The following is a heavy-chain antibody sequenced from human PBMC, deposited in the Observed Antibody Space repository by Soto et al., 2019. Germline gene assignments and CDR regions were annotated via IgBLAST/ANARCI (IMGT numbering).Heavy chain of an antibody. J-gene: IGHJ4*02. D-gene: IGHD1-26*01. Sequence: GGSLRLSCAASGFTFSSYAMSWVRQAPGKGLEWVSAISGSGGSTYYADSVKGRFTIYRDNSKNTLYLQMNSLRAEETAVYYCAKPSKRSSAPFDYWGQGTLVTVSS. CDR2: ISGSGGST. V-gene: IGHV3-23*01. CDR1: GFTFSSYA. CDR3: AKPSKRSSAPFDY.